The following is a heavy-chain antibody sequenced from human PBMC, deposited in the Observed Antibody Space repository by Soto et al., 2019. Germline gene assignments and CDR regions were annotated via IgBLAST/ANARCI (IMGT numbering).Heavy chain of an antibody. V-gene: IGHV1-46*01. J-gene: IGHJ6*02. CDR3: ARGPGASGLDV. Sequence: ASVKVSCKASGYTFTSSYIHSERQAPGQGPEWMGIINPTSGGTSYAQNLQGRVTMTRDTSTRTVYMELNSLRSDDTAVYYCARGPGASGLDVWGQGTTVTVSS. CDR2: INPTSGGT. D-gene: IGHD2-8*02. CDR1: GYTFTSSY.